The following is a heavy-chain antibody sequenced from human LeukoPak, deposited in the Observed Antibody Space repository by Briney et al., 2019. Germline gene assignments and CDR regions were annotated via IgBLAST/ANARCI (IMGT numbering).Heavy chain of an antibody. V-gene: IGHV3-7*01. CDR2: IKQDGSEK. J-gene: IGHJ4*02. CDR1: GFTFSSYW. CDR3: ARVERSSYYFDY. D-gene: IGHD1-1*01. Sequence: GGSLRPSCAASGFTFSSYWMSWVRQAPGKGLEWLANIKQDGSEKYYVDSVKGRLTISRDNAKNSLYLQMNSLRAEDTAVYYCARVERSSYYFDYWGQGTLVTVSS.